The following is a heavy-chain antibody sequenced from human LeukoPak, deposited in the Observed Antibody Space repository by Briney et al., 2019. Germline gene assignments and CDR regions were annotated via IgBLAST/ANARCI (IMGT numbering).Heavy chain of an antibody. D-gene: IGHD4-17*01. J-gene: IGHJ4*02. CDR1: GFTFSSYA. Sequence: LRLSCAASGFTFSSYAMSWIRQHPGKGLEWIGYIYYSGSTYYNPSLKSRVTLSVDTSKSQFSLKLSSVTAADTAVYYCARFWDGDYYFDYWGQGTLVTVSS. V-gene: IGHV4-31*02. CDR3: ARFWDGDYYFDY. CDR2: IYYSGST.